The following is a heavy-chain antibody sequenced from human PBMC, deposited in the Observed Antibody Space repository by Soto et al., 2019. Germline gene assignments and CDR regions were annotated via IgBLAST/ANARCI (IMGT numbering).Heavy chain of an antibody. V-gene: IGHV1-3*04. CDR2: INTGNT. J-gene: IGHJ4*02. D-gene: IGHD6-13*01. Sequence: VASVKVSCKASGYTFTNYAMHWVRQAPGQRLEWMGWINTGNTYHSQKFQGRVTITRDTSASTAYMELNSLTAEDTAVYYCASSGAASSWFLDYWGQGTLVTVSS. CDR3: ASSGAASSWFLDY. CDR1: GYTFTNYA.